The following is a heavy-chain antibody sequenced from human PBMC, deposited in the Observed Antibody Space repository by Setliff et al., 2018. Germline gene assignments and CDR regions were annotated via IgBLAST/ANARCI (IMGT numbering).Heavy chain of an antibody. CDR2: VDPKDGQA. CDR3: ATDLAIRGVQFDY. V-gene: IGHV1-69-2*01. D-gene: IGHD3-10*01. J-gene: IGHJ4*02. CDR1: GYRFIVYY. Sequence: ASVKVSCKGSGYRFIVYYIHWVRQTPGKGLEWMGRVDPKDGQAIYAKKFQGRFTITADTSIDTAYMELSSLTSEDTAVYYCATDLAIRGVQFDYWGRGTPVTVSS.